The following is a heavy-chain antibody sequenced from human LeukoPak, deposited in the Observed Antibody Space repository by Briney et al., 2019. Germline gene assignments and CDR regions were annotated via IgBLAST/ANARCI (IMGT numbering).Heavy chain of an antibody. V-gene: IGHV3-23*01. CDR3: AKPRGGDSWAFDF. J-gene: IGHJ3*01. D-gene: IGHD2-21*02. CDR1: GFTFTSYG. Sequence: GGSLRLSCAASGFTFTSYGMAWVRQAPGKGLEWVSAISPSGASIFHADSVKGRFTISRDNSKNTLYLQMNSLGAEDTAVYYCAKPRGGDSWAFDFWGQGTMVTVSS. CDR2: ISPSGASI.